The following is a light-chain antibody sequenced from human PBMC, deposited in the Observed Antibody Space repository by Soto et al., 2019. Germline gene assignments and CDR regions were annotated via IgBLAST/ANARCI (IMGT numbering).Light chain of an antibody. J-gene: IGLJ1*01. CDR1: SSNIGAGYY. Sequence: QSVLTQPPSVSGAPGQWVTISCTGSSSNIGAGYYVHWYQQLPGTAPKLLIYANTNRPSGVPDRFSGSKSGNSGSLAITGLQADDEADYYCQSYTSSITLIVFGSGTKLTVL. V-gene: IGLV1-40*01. CDR3: QSYTSSITLIV. CDR2: ANT.